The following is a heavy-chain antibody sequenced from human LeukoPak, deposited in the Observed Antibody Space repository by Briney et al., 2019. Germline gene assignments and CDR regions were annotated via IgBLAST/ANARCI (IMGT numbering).Heavy chain of an antibody. CDR1: GGSVSSYY. CDR2: IYYSGST. CDR3: ARVTGYMTEDYFDY. Sequence: SETLSLTCTVSGGSVSSYYWSWIRQPPGKGLEWIGYIYYSGSTNYNPSLKSRVTISVDTSKNQFSLRLSSVTAADTAVYYCARVTGYMTEDYFDYWGQGTLITVSS. V-gene: IGHV4-59*02. J-gene: IGHJ4*02. D-gene: IGHD6-13*01.